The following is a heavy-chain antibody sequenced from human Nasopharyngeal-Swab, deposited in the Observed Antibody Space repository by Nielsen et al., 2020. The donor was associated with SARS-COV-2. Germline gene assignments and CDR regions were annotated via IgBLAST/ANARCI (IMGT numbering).Heavy chain of an antibody. D-gene: IGHD2-2*02. CDR1: GCTLSSYD. J-gene: IGHJ3*02. CDR3: AKGLYDAFVI. Sequence: GGSLRLSCAASGCTLSSYDMSWFRQAPGKGLEWVSSISASGATTYYADSVKGRFTISRDNSKNTRYLQMNSLRAEDTALYYCAKGLYDAFVIWGQGTMVNVSS. CDR2: ISASGATT. V-gene: IGHV3-23*01.